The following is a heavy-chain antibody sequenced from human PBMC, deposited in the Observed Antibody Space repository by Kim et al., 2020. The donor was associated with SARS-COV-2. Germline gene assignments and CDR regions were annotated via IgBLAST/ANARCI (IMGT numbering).Heavy chain of an antibody. V-gene: IGHV6-1*01. CDR3: ARVAVAGSYYFDY. Sequence: YAGSVKSRITINPDTSKNQFSLQLNSVTPEDTAVYYCARVAVAGSYYFDYWGQGTLVTVSS. D-gene: IGHD6-19*01. J-gene: IGHJ4*02.